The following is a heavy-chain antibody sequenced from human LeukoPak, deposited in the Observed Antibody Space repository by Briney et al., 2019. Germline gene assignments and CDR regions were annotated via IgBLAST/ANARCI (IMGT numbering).Heavy chain of an antibody. CDR1: GLTVSHEY. J-gene: IGHJ4*02. V-gene: IGHV3-66*01. CDR3: AESVIRTTVVKTPFDY. Sequence: GGSLRLSCAASGLTVSHEYMSWVRQAPGKGLEWVSLIYSGGTTFYADSVKGRFTISRDSSKNILLLQMNSLRAEDTAVYYCAESVIRTTVVKTPFDYWGQGTLVTVSS. D-gene: IGHD4-23*01. CDR2: IYSGGTT.